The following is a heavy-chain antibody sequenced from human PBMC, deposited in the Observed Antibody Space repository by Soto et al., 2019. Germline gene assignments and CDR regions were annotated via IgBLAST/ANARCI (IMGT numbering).Heavy chain of an antibody. CDR2: IYYSGST. CDR1: GGSISSSSYY. D-gene: IGHD4-17*01. Sequence: QLQLQESGPGLVKPSETLSLTCTVSGGSISSSSYYWGWIRQPPGKGLEWIGSIYYSGSTYYNPSLKSRVTISVDTSKNQFSLKLSSVTAADTAVYYCARHGGYGGPYYYYGMDVWGQGTTVTVSS. J-gene: IGHJ6*02. CDR3: ARHGGYGGPYYYYGMDV. V-gene: IGHV4-39*01.